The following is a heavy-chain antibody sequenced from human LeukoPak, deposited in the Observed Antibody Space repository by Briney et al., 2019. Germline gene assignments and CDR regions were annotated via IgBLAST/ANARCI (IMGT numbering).Heavy chain of an antibody. CDR3: AKEAGGYYYEGAFDI. V-gene: IGHV3-30*02. J-gene: IGHJ3*02. CDR2: IRYDGSNK. Sequence: GGSLRLSCAASGFTFSSYGMHWVRQAPGKGLEWVAFIRYDGSNKYYADSVKGRFTISRDNSKNTLYLQMNSLRAEDTAVYYCAKEAGGYYYEGAFDIWGQGTMVTVSS. CDR1: GFTFSSYG. D-gene: IGHD3-22*01.